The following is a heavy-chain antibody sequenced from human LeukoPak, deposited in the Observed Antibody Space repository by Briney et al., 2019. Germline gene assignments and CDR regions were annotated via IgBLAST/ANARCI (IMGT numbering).Heavy chain of an antibody. CDR1: GDSVSNKNGA. CDR3: ARDFGTTGGHTFDY. V-gene: IGHV6-1*01. CDR2: TCYRSKWYN. Sequence: QTLSLSCVVSGDSVSNKNGAWSWIRQPPSRGLEWLGRTCYRSKWYNDYAESMDGRMTISQDTSKTQYSLHLNSVTPDDTAVYYCARDFGTTGGHTFDYWGQGTLVTVSS. D-gene: IGHD1-14*01. J-gene: IGHJ4*02.